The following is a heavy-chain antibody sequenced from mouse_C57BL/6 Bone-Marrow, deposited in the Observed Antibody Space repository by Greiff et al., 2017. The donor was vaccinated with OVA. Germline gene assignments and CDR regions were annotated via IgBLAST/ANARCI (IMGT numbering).Heavy chain of an antibody. CDR3: AKRDGYYFWFAY. CDR2: IWRGGST. J-gene: IGHJ3*01. V-gene: IGHV2-5*01. Sequence: VMLVESGPGLVQPSQSLSITCTVSGFSLTSYGVHWVRQSPGKGLEWLGVIWRGGSTDYNAAFMSRLSITKDNSKSQVFFKMNSLQADDTAIYYCAKRDGYYFWFAYWGQGTLVTVSA. D-gene: IGHD2-3*01. CDR1: GFSLTSYG.